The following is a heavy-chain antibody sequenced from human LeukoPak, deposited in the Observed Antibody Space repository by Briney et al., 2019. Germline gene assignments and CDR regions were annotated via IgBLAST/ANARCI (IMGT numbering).Heavy chain of an antibody. CDR1: GFTFSSYE. CDR3: AREGGYSSSWYGF. D-gene: IGHD6-13*01. V-gene: IGHV3-48*03. CDR2: ISRSSTTI. J-gene: IGHJ5*01. Sequence: PGGSLRLSCAASGFTFSSYEMNWVRQAPGKGLEWVSYISRSSTTIYYADSVKGRFTISRDNAKNSLYLQMNSLRAEDTAVYYCAREGGYSSSWYGFWGQGTLVTVSS.